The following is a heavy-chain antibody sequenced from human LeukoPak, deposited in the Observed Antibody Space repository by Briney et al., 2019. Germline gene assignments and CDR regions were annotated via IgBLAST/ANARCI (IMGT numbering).Heavy chain of an antibody. CDR1: GYTFTSYG. D-gene: IGHD5-12*01. Sequence: ASVKVSCKASGYTFTSYGISWVRQAPGQGLEWMGWISAYNGNTNYAQKLQGRVTMTRDTSISTAYMELSRLRSDDTAVYYCARVQYSGYEIYYYYMDVWGKGTTVTVSS. CDR3: ARVQYSGYEIYYYYMDV. V-gene: IGHV1-18*01. J-gene: IGHJ6*03. CDR2: ISAYNGNT.